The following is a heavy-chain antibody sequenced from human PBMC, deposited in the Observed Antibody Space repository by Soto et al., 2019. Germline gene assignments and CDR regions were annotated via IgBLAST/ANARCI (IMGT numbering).Heavy chain of an antibody. CDR1: GGAIISSGYY. CDR2: IYYTGST. V-gene: IGHV4-39*01. J-gene: IGHJ4*02. D-gene: IGHD5-18*01. Sequence: NPSETLSLTCPASGGAIISSGYYWGWIRQRPGKGLEWIGSIYYTGSTYYSPSLKSRVTIAVDTSNNQFSLRLSSVTAADTAVYYCARLIYSYGEAYFDYWGQGTLVT. CDR3: ARLIYSYGEAYFDY.